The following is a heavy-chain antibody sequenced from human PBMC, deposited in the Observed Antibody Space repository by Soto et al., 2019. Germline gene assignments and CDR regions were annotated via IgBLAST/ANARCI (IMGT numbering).Heavy chain of an antibody. D-gene: IGHD2-15*01. CDR3: ARELWYDAFDV. J-gene: IGHJ3*01. V-gene: IGHV4-39*07. Sequence: PSETLSLTCTVSGGSISSSSNYWGWIRKPPGKGLEWIGSISHGGNTYYNPSLKSRVTISVDMSKNQFSLKLNSVTAADTAVYYCARELWYDAFDVWGQGTVVTVSS. CDR1: GGSISSSSNY. CDR2: ISHGGNT.